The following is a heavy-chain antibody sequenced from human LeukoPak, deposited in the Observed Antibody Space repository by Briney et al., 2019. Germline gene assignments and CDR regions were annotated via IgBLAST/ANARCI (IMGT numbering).Heavy chain of an antibody. Sequence: GGSLRLSCAASGFTVSINYMNWVRQAPGKGLERVSVIYSGGSTYYADSVKGRFIISRDNSKNTLYLQMNSLRAEDTAVYYCARDRDSSGRSLGYWGQGTLVTVSS. J-gene: IGHJ4*02. CDR1: GFTVSINY. V-gene: IGHV3-53*01. CDR3: ARDRDSSGRSLGY. D-gene: IGHD6-19*01. CDR2: IYSGGST.